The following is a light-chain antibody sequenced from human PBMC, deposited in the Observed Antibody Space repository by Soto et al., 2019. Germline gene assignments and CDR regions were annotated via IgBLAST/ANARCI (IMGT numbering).Light chain of an antibody. V-gene: IGLV2-14*01. Sequence: QSALTQPASVSGSPGQSITISCTGTSSDVGGYNFVSWYQHHPGKAPKLMIYEVTKRPSGVSDRFSGSKSGNTASLPVSGLQAEDEADYYCSAYTASSSVAFGGGTKVTVL. CDR2: EVT. J-gene: IGLJ2*01. CDR3: SAYTASSSVA. CDR1: SSDVGGYNF.